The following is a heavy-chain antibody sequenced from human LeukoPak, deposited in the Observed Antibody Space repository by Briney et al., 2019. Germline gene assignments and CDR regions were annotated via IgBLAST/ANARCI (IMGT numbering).Heavy chain of an antibody. CDR1: GFTFSSYA. J-gene: IGHJ3*02. Sequence: PGGSLRLSCAASGFTFSSYAMRWVREAPGKGLEWVSGIYYDGSNKYYADSVKGRFTISRDNSKNTLYLQMNSLRAEDTAVYYCARGSGYSYSPLGDAFAIWGQGTMVTVSS. D-gene: IGHD5-18*01. V-gene: IGHV3-30-3*01. CDR2: IYYDGSNK. CDR3: ARGSGYSYSPLGDAFAI.